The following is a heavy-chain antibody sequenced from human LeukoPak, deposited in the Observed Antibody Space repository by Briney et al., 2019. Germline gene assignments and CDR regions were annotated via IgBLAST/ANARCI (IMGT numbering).Heavy chain of an antibody. Sequence: SETLSLTCTVSGGSISSYYWSWIRQPPGKGLEWIGYIYYSGSTNYNPSLKSRVTISVDTSKSQFSLKLSSVTAADTAVYYCARSTPSYYYDSSGYPIDAFDIWGQGTMVTVSS. D-gene: IGHD3-22*01. CDR2: IYYSGST. CDR3: ARSTPSYYYDSSGYPIDAFDI. J-gene: IGHJ3*02. V-gene: IGHV4-59*08. CDR1: GGSISSYY.